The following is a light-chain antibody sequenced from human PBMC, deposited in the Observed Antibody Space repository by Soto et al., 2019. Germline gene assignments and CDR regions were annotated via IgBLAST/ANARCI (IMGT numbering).Light chain of an antibody. Sequence: IQMTQSPSSLSASVGDRVTITCRASQDISNDLGWYQQEPGKAPKLLIYAASTLRSGVPSRFSGSGSGTDFTLTISSLQAEDSASYYCLQDHEHLTFGGGTRVEIK. CDR1: QDISND. CDR2: AAS. V-gene: IGKV1-6*01. J-gene: IGKJ4*01. CDR3: LQDHEHLT.